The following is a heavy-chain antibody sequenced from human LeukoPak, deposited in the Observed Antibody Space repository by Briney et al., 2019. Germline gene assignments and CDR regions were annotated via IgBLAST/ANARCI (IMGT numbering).Heavy chain of an antibody. CDR1: GVSVSTSH. CDR2: LSYIGKT. D-gene: IGHD2/OR15-2a*01. CDR3: SEGYFEPFDH. V-gene: IGHV4-59*02. Sequence: PSETLSLTCNVSGVSVSTSHWNWIRQRPGKGLEWIGCLSYIGKTDYNPSLKSRVSISLGSSNNHFSLKLTSVTAADTAVYYCSEGYFEPFDHWGQGILVTVSS. J-gene: IGHJ4*02.